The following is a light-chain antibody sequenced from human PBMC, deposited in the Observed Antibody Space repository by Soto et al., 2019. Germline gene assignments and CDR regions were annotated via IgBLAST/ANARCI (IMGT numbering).Light chain of an antibody. CDR1: QSVGSNY. CDR3: QQYGNSPQT. CDR2: GAS. J-gene: IGKJ1*01. Sequence: EIVLTQSPGTLSLSPGERATLSCRASQSVGSNYVCWYQQRHGQAPRLLIYGASFRATGIPDRFSGSRSGTDFALTISRLEAEDCAVYYCQQYGNSPQTFVQGTKVEIK. V-gene: IGKV3-20*01.